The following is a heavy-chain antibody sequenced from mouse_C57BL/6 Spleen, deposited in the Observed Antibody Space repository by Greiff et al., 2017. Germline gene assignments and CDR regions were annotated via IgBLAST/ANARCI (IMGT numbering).Heavy chain of an antibody. D-gene: IGHD2-2*01. Sequence: QVQLKQPGAELVKPGASVKLSCKASGYTFTSYWMHWVKQRPGQGLEWIGMIHPNSGSTNYNEKFKSKATLTVDKSSSTAYMQLSSLTSEDSAVYYCARERSTMVTPFDYWGQGTTLTVSS. V-gene: IGHV1-64*01. CDR3: ARERSTMVTPFDY. CDR2: IHPNSGST. CDR1: GYTFTSYW. J-gene: IGHJ2*01.